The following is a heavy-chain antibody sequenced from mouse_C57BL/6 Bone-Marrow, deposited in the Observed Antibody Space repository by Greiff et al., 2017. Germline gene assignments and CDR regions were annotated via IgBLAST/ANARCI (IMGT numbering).Heavy chain of an antibody. CDR2: IDPNSGGT. Sequence: QVQLKESGAELVKPGASVKLSCKASGYTFTSYWMHWVKQRPGRGLEWIGRIDPNSGGTTYNEKFKGKATLTVDKPSSTAYMQLSSLTSEDSAVYYCAHGNYFYWYFAVWGTGTTVTVSS. CDR3: AHGNYFYWYFAV. J-gene: IGHJ1*03. D-gene: IGHD2-1*01. CDR1: GYTFTSYW. V-gene: IGHV1-72*01.